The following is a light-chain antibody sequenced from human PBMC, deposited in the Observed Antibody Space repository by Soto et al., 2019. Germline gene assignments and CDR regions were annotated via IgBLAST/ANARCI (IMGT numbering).Light chain of an antibody. CDR2: KAS. V-gene: IGKV1-5*03. CDR1: QSISGW. J-gene: IGKJ1*01. Sequence: GDRVTITCRASQSISGWLAWYQQKPGKAPKLLLYKASTLESGVPSRFSGSGSGTEFTLTISSLQPDDFATYYCQQYYSSWTLGQGTKVDIK. CDR3: QQYYSSWT.